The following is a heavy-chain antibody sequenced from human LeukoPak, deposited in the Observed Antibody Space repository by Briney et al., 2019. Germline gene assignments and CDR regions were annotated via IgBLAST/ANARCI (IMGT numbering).Heavy chain of an antibody. V-gene: IGHV1-2*02. Sequence: ASVNVSCKRCGYTFMNYYIHGVRQAPGQGPAWVGWINPASAGAAFAPKFQGRVSMTWDSSITTAFMDLTSLRSDDTAIYYCARQLGNYYRAFDFWGQGTLVTVSS. CDR3: ARQLGNYYRAFDF. CDR2: INPASAGA. CDR1: GYTFMNYY. J-gene: IGHJ4*02. D-gene: IGHD6-6*01.